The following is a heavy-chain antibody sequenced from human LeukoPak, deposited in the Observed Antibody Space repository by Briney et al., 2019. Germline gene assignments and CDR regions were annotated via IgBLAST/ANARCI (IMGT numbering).Heavy chain of an antibody. CDR3: ARVPAYFDSSGY. V-gene: IGHV3-74*01. CDR1: GFTFSSSW. CDR2: IKSDGSTT. D-gene: IGHD3-22*01. J-gene: IGHJ4*02. Sequence: PGGSLRLSCAASGFTFSSSWMHWVRQVRGKGLMWVSRIKSDGSTTIYADSVKGRFTISRDNAKNTLYLQMNSLRVEDTAVYYCARVPAYFDSSGYWGRGTLVTVSS.